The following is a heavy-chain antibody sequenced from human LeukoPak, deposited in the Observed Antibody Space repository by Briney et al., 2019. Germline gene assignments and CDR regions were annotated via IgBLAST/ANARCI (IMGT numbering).Heavy chain of an antibody. CDR1: GGSVSTSDFY. CDR2: IFYTGKT. V-gene: IGHV4-61*05. Sequence: SETLSLTCTVSGGSVSTSDFYWGWVRHPPGKDLEWIGDIFYTGKTNYNPSVKSRVTISLDMSKNQFSLKLTSVTAADTAVYYCTRVFESWGQGTLVTVSP. J-gene: IGHJ4*02. CDR3: TRVFES.